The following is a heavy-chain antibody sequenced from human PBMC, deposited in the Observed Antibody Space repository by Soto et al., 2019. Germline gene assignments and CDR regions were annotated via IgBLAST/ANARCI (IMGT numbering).Heavy chain of an antibody. D-gene: IGHD4-17*01. Sequence: DVQLVESGGGLVQPGRSLRLSCAASGFTFDDYAMHWVRQAPGKGLEWVSGISWNSGSIGYADSVKGRFTISRDNAKNSLYLQMNSQRAEDTALYYCAKDSYGVKAGGYFDLWGRGTLVTVSS. CDR3: AKDSYGVKAGGYFDL. J-gene: IGHJ2*01. CDR1: GFTFDDYA. CDR2: ISWNSGSI. V-gene: IGHV3-9*01.